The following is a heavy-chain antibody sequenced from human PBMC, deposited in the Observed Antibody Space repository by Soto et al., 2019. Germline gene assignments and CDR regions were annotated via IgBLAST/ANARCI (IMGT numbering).Heavy chain of an antibody. CDR2: IGPTEAHAP. Sequence: GGSLRLSCVASGYPFGDYAMRWVRQAPGKVLEWVSAIGPTEAHAPAYAASVKGRFTISRDNSRNILYLQMTNLRAEDTGVYYCAKDAIPYNGRDDAFDLWGQGTMVTVSS. CDR1: GYPFGDYA. J-gene: IGHJ3*01. CDR3: AKDAIPYNGRDDAFDL. D-gene: IGHD2-2*02. V-gene: IGHV3-23*01.